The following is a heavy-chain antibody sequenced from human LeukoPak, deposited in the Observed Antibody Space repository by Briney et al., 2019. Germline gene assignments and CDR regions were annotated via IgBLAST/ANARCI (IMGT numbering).Heavy chain of an antibody. V-gene: IGHV1-3*01. D-gene: IGHD4-17*01. CDR2: INAGNGNT. J-gene: IGHJ4*02. Sequence: APVKVSCKASGYTFTSYAMHWVRQAPGQRLEWMGWINAGNGNTKYSQKFQGRVTITRDTSASTAYMELSSLRSEDTAVYYCARVAGRWGTTVTSLPFDYWGQGTLVTVSS. CDR3: ARVAGRWGTTVTSLPFDY. CDR1: GYTFTSYA.